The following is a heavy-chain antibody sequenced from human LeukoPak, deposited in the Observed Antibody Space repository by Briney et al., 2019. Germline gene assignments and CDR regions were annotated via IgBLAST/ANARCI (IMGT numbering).Heavy chain of an antibody. D-gene: IGHD3-22*01. CDR1: GYTFTGYY. J-gene: IGHJ4*02. Sequence: ASVKVSCKASGYTFTGYYMHWVRQAPGQGLEWMGWINPNSGGTNYAQKFQGRVTMTRDTSISTAYMELSRLRSDDTAVYYCARSAVGRYYDSSGYYPLFVYWGQRTLVTVSS. CDR2: INPNSGGT. CDR3: ARSAVGRYYDSSGYYPLFVY. V-gene: IGHV1-2*02.